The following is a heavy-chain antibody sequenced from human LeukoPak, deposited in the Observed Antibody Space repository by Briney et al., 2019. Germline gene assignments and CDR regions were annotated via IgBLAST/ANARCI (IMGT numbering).Heavy chain of an antibody. J-gene: IGHJ4*02. CDR2: IRYDGSNK. CDR3: AKTAWEAGLCFDY. CDR1: AFTFSRYG. Sequence: GGSLRLSCAASAFTFSRYGMHWVRQAPGKGLEWVAFIRYDGSNKYYADSVKGRFTISRDNSKNTLYLQMNSLRAEDTTVYYCAKTAWEAGLCFDYWGQGTLVTVSS. D-gene: IGHD5-18*01. V-gene: IGHV3-30*02.